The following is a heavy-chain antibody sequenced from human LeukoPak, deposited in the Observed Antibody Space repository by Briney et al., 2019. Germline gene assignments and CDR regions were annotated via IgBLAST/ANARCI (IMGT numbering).Heavy chain of an antibody. Sequence: GGSLRLSCAVSGFSVRGNFMSWVRQPPGKRLEWVSVIYSGESGGHTYYADSVKGRFTVSRDDSRNTLCLQMNSLTADDTAVYYCARDYPPGASDRWFDPWGQGTLVTVSS. CDR1: GFSVRGNF. J-gene: IGHJ5*02. V-gene: IGHV3-66*02. CDR3: ARDYPPGASDRWFDP. D-gene: IGHD2-2*01. CDR2: IYSGESGGHT.